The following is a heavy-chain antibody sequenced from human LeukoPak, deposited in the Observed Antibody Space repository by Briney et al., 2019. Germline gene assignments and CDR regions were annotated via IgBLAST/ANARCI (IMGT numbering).Heavy chain of an antibody. CDR3: AKDGGSYSADY. CDR2: INPSDGDR. Sequence: GASVKVSCKVSGYTLTELSMHWVRQAPGQGLEWVGIINPSDGDRRNAQKFQGRVTMTRDMSTSTVYMELSSLRSEDTAVYYCAKDGGSYSADYWGQGTLVTVSS. J-gene: IGHJ4*02. CDR1: GYTLTELS. V-gene: IGHV1-46*01. D-gene: IGHD3-10*01.